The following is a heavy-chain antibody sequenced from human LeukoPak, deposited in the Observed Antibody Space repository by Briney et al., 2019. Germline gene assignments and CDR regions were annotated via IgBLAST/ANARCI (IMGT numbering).Heavy chain of an antibody. D-gene: IGHD3-22*01. CDR2: IYYSGST. CDR1: GGSISTYY. Sequence: SETLSLTCTASGGSISTYYWSWIRQPPGKGLEWIGYIYYSGSTNYNPSLKSRVTISVDTSKNQFSLKLSSVTAADTAVYYCARDNPTMIHAFDIWGQGTMVTVSS. J-gene: IGHJ3*02. V-gene: IGHV4-59*01. CDR3: ARDNPTMIHAFDI.